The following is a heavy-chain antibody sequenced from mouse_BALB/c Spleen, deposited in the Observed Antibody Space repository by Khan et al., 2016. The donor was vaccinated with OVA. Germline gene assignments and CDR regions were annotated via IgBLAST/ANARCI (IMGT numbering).Heavy chain of an antibody. D-gene: IGHD1-1*01. V-gene: IGHV1-7*01. CDR2: INPSTGYT. Sequence: QVQLKESGAELAKPGASVKMSCKASGYTFINYWILWIKQRPGQGLEWIGYINPSTGYTEYNQNFQDKATLTADISSSTAYMQLSSLTSEDSAVYDCARRGLRWDFDYGGQGTTLTVSS. CDR3: ARRGLRWDFDY. CDR1: GYTFINYW. J-gene: IGHJ2*01.